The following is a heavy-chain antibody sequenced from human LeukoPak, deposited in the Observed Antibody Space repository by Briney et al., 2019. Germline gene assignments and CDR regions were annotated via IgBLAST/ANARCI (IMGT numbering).Heavy chain of an antibody. CDR3: AREISGGDYDMGGFDI. D-gene: IGHD4-17*01. Sequence: GGSLRLSCAASGFTFSSYSMNWVRQAPGKGLEWVSFISRSRSTIYYADSVKGRFTISRDNAKNSLYLQMNSLRAEDTAVYSCAREISGGDYDMGGFDIWGRGTMVIVSS. CDR1: GFTFSSYS. CDR2: ISRSRSTI. V-gene: IGHV3-48*01. J-gene: IGHJ3*02.